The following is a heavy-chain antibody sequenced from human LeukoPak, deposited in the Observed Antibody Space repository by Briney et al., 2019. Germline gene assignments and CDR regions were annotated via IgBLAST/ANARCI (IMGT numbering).Heavy chain of an antibody. CDR2: IWYDGSNK. V-gene: IGHV3-33*01. J-gene: IGHJ4*02. CDR1: GFTFSSYG. D-gene: IGHD2/OR15-2a*01. Sequence: PGRSLRLSCAASGFTFSSYGMHWVRQAPGKGLEWVAVIWYDGSNKYYADSVKGRFTISRDNSKNTLYLQMNSLRAEDTAVYYCARRGIWTMGSPFDYWGQGTLVTVSS. CDR3: ARRGIWTMGSPFDY.